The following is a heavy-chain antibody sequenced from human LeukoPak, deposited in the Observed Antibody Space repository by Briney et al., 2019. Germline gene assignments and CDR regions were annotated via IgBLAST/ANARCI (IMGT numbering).Heavy chain of an antibody. CDR2: IYSGGST. CDR3: ATRSPQENDYYYGMDV. D-gene: IGHD6-19*01. CDR1: GFTVSSNY. Sequence: GGSLRLSCAASGFTVSSNYMSWVRQAPEKGLEWVSVIYSGGSTYYADSVKGRFTISRDNSKNTLYLQMNSLRAEDTAVYYCATRSPQENDYYYGMDVWGQGTTVTVSS. J-gene: IGHJ6*02. V-gene: IGHV3-53*01.